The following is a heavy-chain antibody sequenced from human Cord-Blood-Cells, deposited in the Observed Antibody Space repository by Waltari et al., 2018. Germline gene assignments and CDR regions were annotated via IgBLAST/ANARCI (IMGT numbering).Heavy chain of an antibody. D-gene: IGHD6-13*01. CDR3: ARLGGGLAAAADY. Sequence: VQLVQSGAEVKKPGESLKISCKGSGYSFTSYWIGWVRQMPGKGLEWLGVIYPGDADTGYSPSCQGRVTISADKSISSAYVQWSRLKASDTAMYYCARLGGGLAAAADYWGQGTLVTVSS. V-gene: IGHV5-51*01. CDR1: GYSFTSYW. CDR2: IYPGDADT. J-gene: IGHJ4*02.